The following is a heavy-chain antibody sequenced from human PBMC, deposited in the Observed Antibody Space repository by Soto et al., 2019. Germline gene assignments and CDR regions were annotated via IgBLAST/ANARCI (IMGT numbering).Heavy chain of an antibody. V-gene: IGHV3-21*01. D-gene: IGHD3-22*01. Sequence: GGSLRLSCAASGFTFSSYSMNWVRQAPGKGLEWVSSISSSSSYIYYADSVKGRFTISRDNAKNSLYLQMNSLRAEDTAVYYCVRAVYYYDSSGYHDNWFAPWGQGTLVTVSS. J-gene: IGHJ5*02. CDR3: VRAVYYYDSSGYHDNWFAP. CDR1: GFTFSSYS. CDR2: ISSSSSYI.